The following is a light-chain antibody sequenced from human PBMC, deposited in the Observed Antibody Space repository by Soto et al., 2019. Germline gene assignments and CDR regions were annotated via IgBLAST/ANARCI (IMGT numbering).Light chain of an antibody. CDR1: SSNIGADYD. CDR2: GNS. Sequence: QSVLTQPPSVSGAPGQRVTISCTGSSSNIGADYDVHWYQQLPGTAPKLLIYGNSNRPSGVPDRFSGSKSGTSASLAITGLQAEDEADYYCQSYDSSLSGYVFGTGTKLTGL. J-gene: IGLJ1*01. V-gene: IGLV1-40*01. CDR3: QSYDSSLSGYV.